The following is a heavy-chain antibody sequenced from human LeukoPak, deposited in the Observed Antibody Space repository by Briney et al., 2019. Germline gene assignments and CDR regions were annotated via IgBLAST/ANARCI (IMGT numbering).Heavy chain of an antibody. CDR3: ARDGFVGAADY. V-gene: IGHV3-7*01. J-gene: IGHJ4*02. CDR2: IKQDGSEK. Sequence: GSLRLSCAASEFIFSGYWMNWVRQAPGKGLEWVANIKQDGSEKQYVDSVRGRFTISRDNAKNSLYLQMNSLRDEDTAVYYCARDGFVGAADYWGQGTLVTVSS. D-gene: IGHD6-13*01. CDR1: EFIFSGYW.